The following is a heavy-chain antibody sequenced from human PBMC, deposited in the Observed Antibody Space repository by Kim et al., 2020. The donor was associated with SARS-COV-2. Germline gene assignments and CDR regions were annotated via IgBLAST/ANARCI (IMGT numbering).Heavy chain of an antibody. Sequence: GGSLRLSCAASGFTVSSNYMSWVRQAPGKGLEWVSVIYSGGSTYYADSVKGRFTISRDNSKNTLYLQMNSLRAEDTAVYYCARGSHIAVAGTTTGDWGQGTLVTVSS. CDR3: ARGSHIAVAGTTTGD. J-gene: IGHJ4*02. CDR2: IYSGGST. CDR1: GFTVSSNY. V-gene: IGHV3-53*01. D-gene: IGHD6-19*01.